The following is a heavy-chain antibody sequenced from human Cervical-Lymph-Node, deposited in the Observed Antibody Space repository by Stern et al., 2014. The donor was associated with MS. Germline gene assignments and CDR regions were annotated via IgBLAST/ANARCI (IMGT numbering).Heavy chain of an antibody. V-gene: IGHV1-3*04. CDR2: INTGNGNR. D-gene: IGHD4-23*01. CDR3: ARTGTVVTSGYYYGMDV. J-gene: IGHJ6*02. Sequence: QVQLVQSGAEVKKPGASVKVSCKTAGYNFTDCGIIWACHAPGQRLAWRGLINTGNGNRRYSQKIQGRVTITRDTSARTAYMELSSLRSEDTAVYYCARTGTVVTSGYYYGMDVWGQGTPVT. CDR1: GYNFTDCG.